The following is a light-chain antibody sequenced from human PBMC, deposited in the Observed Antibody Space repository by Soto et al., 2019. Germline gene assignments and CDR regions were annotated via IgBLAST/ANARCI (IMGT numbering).Light chain of an antibody. J-gene: IGKJ1*01. Sequence: DIQMTQSPISLSASVGDSVSITCRSSQSIRSHLNWYQQKPGKAPKLMIYAASSLQSGVPSTFSGSGSGTDFTPTIRGLQPEDFATYYCQQSSGSRHWACGQGTKVDIK. V-gene: IGKV1-39*01. CDR1: QSIRSH. CDR2: AAS. CDR3: QQSSGSRHWA.